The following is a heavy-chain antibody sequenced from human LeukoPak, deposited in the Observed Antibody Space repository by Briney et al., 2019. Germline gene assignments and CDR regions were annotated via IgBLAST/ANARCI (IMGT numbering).Heavy chain of an antibody. Sequence: ASVKVSCKASGYTFTDYYMHWVRQAPGQGLEWMGWINPNSGGTNYAQKFQGRVTMTRDTSISTAYMELSRLRSDDTAVYYCARDYYDSSGPFSMDVWGKGTTVTVSS. V-gene: IGHV1-2*02. CDR2: INPNSGGT. CDR3: ARDYYDSSGPFSMDV. D-gene: IGHD3-22*01. J-gene: IGHJ6*03. CDR1: GYTFTDYY.